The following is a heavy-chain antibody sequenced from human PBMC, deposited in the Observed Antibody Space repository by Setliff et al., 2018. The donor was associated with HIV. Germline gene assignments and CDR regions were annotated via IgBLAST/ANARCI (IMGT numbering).Heavy chain of an antibody. CDR2: IYSTGST. Sequence: SETLSLTCTVSGGSVSSGSYYWGWLRQPPGKGLELIWNIYSTGSTTYNPSLKTRVTILVDTFKNQFSLKLGSVTAEDTAVYYCAREWRYGAFDSFDVWGQGTMVTVSS. CDR3: AREWRYGAFDSFDV. CDR1: GGSVSSGSYY. J-gene: IGHJ3*01. V-gene: IGHV4-61*01. D-gene: IGHD5-18*01.